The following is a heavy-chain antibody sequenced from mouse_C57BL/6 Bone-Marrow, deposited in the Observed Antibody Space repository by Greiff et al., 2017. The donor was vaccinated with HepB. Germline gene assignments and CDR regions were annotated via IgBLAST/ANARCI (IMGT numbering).Heavy chain of an antibody. V-gene: IGHV1-78*01. CDR2: IYPRDGST. CDR1: GYTFTDHT. J-gene: IGHJ4*01. CDR3: AREITTVVAKYAMDY. D-gene: IGHD1-1*01. Sequence: VKLMESDAELVKPGASVKISCKVSGYTFTDHTIHWMKQRPEQGLEWIGYIYPRDGSTKYNEKFKGKATLTADKSSSTAYMQLNSLTSEDSAVYFCAREITTVVAKYAMDYWGQGTSVTVSS.